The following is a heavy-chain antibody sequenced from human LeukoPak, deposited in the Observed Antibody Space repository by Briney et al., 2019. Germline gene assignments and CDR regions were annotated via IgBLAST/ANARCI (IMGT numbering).Heavy chain of an antibody. CDR3: ARGRKMSGQWFDP. CDR1: GGSFSGYY. D-gene: IGHD2-8*02. V-gene: IGHV4-34*01. CDR2: INHSGST. J-gene: IGHJ5*02. Sequence: PSETLSLTCAVYGGSFSGYYWSWIRQPPGKGLEWIGEINHSGSTNYNPSLKSRVTISVDTSKNQFSLKLSSVTAADTAVYYCARGRKMSGQWFDPWGQGTLVTVSS.